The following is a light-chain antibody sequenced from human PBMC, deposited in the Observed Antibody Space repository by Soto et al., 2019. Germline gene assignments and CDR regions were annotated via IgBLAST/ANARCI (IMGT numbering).Light chain of an antibody. J-gene: IGKJ4*01. Sequence: IVITQSPGTLSLSPGERATLSCRASQSLGTNLGWYQQKPGQAPRLLIYGASTRATAIPARFSGSGSGTEFTLTIASLQSEDFAVYYCQHYADWPLTFGGGTKVEFK. V-gene: IGKV3-15*01. CDR3: QHYADWPLT. CDR1: QSLGTN. CDR2: GAS.